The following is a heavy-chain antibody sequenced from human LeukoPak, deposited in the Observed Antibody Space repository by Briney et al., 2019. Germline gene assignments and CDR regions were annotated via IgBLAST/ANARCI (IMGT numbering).Heavy chain of an antibody. D-gene: IGHD5-12*01. CDR2: IDWDDDK. V-gene: IGHV2-70*04. Sequence: SGPALVKPTQTLTLTCTFSGFSLSTRGMRVSWIRLPPGKALEWLARIDWDDDKFYSTSLKTRLTISKDTSKNQVVLTMTNMDPVDTATYYCARGYSGYADFDYWGQGTLVTVSS. CDR3: ARGYSGYADFDY. J-gene: IGHJ4*02. CDR1: GFSLSTRGMR.